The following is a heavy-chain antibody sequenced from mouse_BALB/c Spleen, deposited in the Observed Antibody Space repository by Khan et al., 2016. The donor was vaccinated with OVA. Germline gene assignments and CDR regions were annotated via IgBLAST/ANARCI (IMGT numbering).Heavy chain of an antibody. CDR1: GYIFTSYW. Sequence: QVQLQQPGAELVRPGASVKLSCKTSGYIFTSYWIHWVKQRSEQGLEWIARIYPGTDNTYYNEKLKDKATLTADKSSSTAYMQLSSLKSEDSAVYFCAREEAWYYFDYWGQGTTLTVSS. V-gene: IGHV1S132*01. CDR3: AREEAWYYFDY. J-gene: IGHJ2*01. D-gene: IGHD3-2*02. CDR2: IYPGTDNT.